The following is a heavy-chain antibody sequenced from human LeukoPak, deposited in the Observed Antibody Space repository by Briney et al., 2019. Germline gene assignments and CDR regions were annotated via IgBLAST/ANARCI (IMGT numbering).Heavy chain of an antibody. D-gene: IGHD2-21*02. J-gene: IGHJ4*02. V-gene: IGHV3-7*01. CDR2: INQDGSEI. CDR3: ATDRDNSDWQKRFDS. CDR1: GFTFSTYW. Sequence: GGSLRLSCAASGFTFSTYWMNWYRQAPGKGLEWVGNINQDGSEINYVDSVRGRFTISRDNAKNSLHLQMNSLRAKDTAVYYCATDRDNSDWQKRFDSWGQGTLVTVSS.